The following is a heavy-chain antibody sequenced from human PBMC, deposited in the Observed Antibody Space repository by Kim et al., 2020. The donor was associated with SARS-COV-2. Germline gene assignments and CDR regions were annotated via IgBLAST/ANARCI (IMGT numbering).Heavy chain of an antibody. V-gene: IGHV1-24*01. J-gene: IGHJ4*02. CDR3: ATAFACRYFHPFDY. CDR2: FDPEAGET. D-gene: IGHD3-16*02. CDR1: GYTLTELS. Sequence: ASVKVSCKVSGYTLTELSMHWVRQAPGKGLEWMGGFDPEAGETIYAQTFQGRVTMTEDTSTDTAYMELSSLRSEDTAVYYCATAFACRYFHPFDYWGQGTLVTVSS.